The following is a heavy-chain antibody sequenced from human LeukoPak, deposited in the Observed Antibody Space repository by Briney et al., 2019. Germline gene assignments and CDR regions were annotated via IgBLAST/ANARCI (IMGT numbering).Heavy chain of an antibody. CDR1: GYSISSGYY. Sequence: SETLSLTCAVSGYSISSGYYWGWIRQPPGKGLEWIGSIYHSGSTYYNPSLKSRVTISVDTSKNQFSLKLSSVTAADTAVYYCARDRVYYDSSGYDYWGQGTLVTVSS. V-gene: IGHV4-38-2*02. D-gene: IGHD3-22*01. CDR3: ARDRVYYDSSGYDY. J-gene: IGHJ4*02. CDR2: IYHSGST.